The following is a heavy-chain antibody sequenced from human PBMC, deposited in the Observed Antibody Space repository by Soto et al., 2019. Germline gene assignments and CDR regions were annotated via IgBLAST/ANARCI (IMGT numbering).Heavy chain of an antibody. CDR1: GGTFSSYA. V-gene: IGHV1-69*13. CDR3: ASWWELRGDAFDI. D-gene: IGHD1-26*01. J-gene: IGHJ3*02. Sequence: GASVKVSCKASGGTFSSYAISWVRQAPGQGLEWMGGIIPIFGTANYAQKFQGRVTITADESTSTAYMELSSLRSEDTAVYYCASWWELRGDAFDIWGQGTMVTVSS. CDR2: IIPIFGTA.